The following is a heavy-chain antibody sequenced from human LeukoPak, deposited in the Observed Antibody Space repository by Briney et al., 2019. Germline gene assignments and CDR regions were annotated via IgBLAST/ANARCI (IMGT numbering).Heavy chain of an antibody. Sequence: GGSLRLSCAASGFTFSSYSMNWVHQAPGKGLEWVSFISSSSSYIYYADSVKGRFTISRDNAKNSLYLQMNSLRAEDTAVYYCAREEVIAAAGTSYYYGMDVWGQGTTVTVSS. D-gene: IGHD6-13*01. CDR1: GFTFSSYS. CDR2: ISSSSSYI. CDR3: AREEVIAAAGTSYYYGMDV. V-gene: IGHV3-21*01. J-gene: IGHJ6*02.